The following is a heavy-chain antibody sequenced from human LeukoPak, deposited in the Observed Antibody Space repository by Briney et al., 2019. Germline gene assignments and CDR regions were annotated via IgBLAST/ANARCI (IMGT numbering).Heavy chain of an antibody. J-gene: IGHJ4*02. CDR2: INHSGST. CDR1: GGSISSYY. Sequence: SETLSLTCTVSGGSISSYYWSWIRQPPGKGLEWIGEINHSGSTNYNPSLKSRVTISVDTSKNQFSLKLSSVTAADTAVYYCATEGIAAAGLDYWGQGTLVTVSS. D-gene: IGHD6-13*01. V-gene: IGHV4-34*01. CDR3: ATEGIAAAGLDY.